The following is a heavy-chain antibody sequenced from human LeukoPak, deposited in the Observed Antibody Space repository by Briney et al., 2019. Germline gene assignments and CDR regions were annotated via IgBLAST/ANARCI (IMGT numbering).Heavy chain of an antibody. CDR3: ANGWEYSSGFDS. CDR1: GFTFSTHA. Sequence: GGSLRLSCAASGFTFSTHAMSWVRQVPGKGLEWVSGLSGSGVYTHYADSVKGRFTISRDNSKNTLYLQMNSLRAEDTAIYHCANGWEYSSGFDSWGQGTLVTVSP. V-gene: IGHV3-23*01. J-gene: IGHJ4*02. CDR2: LSGSGVYT. D-gene: IGHD6-19*01.